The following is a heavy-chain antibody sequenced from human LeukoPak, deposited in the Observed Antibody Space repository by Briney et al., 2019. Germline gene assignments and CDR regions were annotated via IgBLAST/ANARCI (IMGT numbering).Heavy chain of an antibody. J-gene: IGHJ3*02. CDR3: ARGGIWFKGAFDI. CDR1: EYSFPNYC. V-gene: IGHV5-51*03. CDR2: IYPDDSDT. D-gene: IGHD3-10*01. Sequence: GESLKISCKHSEYSFPNYCIGWVRQMPGKGLEWMGIIYPDDSDTRYSPSFQGQVTISADKSISTAYLQWSSLKASDTAMYYCARGGIWFKGAFDIWGQGTMVTVSS.